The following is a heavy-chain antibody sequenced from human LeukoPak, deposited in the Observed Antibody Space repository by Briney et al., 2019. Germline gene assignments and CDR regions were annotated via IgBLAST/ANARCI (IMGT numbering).Heavy chain of an antibody. J-gene: IGHJ4*02. Sequence: PGGSLRLSCAASGFTFSSYWMSWVRQAPGKGLEWVANIKQDGSEKYYVDSVKGRFTISRDNAKNSLYLQMNSLRAEDTAVYYCARERTSTIFGVVISYYFDYWGQGTLVTVSS. CDR3: ARERTSTIFGVVISYYFDY. CDR1: GFTFSSYW. D-gene: IGHD3-3*01. V-gene: IGHV3-7*01. CDR2: IKQDGSEK.